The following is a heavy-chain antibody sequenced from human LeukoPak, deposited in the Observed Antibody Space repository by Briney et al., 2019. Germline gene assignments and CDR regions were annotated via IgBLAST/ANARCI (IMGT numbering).Heavy chain of an antibody. CDR1: GFNFGVYG. Sequence: GGSLRLSCAASGFNFGVYGMHWVRQAPGKGLEWVGVIGHDGKYLKYVDSVRGRFTMSRDNAKNSQYLQMNSLRVEDTAVYYCVASSWAYYFDYWGQGTLVTVSS. D-gene: IGHD6-13*01. CDR2: IGHDGKYL. CDR3: VASSWAYYFDY. J-gene: IGHJ4*02. V-gene: IGHV3-33*03.